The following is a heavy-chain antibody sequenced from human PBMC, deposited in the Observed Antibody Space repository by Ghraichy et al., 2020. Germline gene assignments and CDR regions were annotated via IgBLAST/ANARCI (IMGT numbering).Heavy chain of an antibody. Sequence: LTCAASGFTFSSYWMHWVRQAPGKGLVWVSRINSDGSNTNYADSVKGRFTISRDNAKNTLYLQMNSLRAEDTAVYYCARVAYYYGSGRDAFDIWGQGTMVTVSS. D-gene: IGHD3-10*01. J-gene: IGHJ3*02. CDR1: GFTFSSYW. CDR2: INSDGSNT. CDR3: ARVAYYYGSGRDAFDI. V-gene: IGHV3-74*01.